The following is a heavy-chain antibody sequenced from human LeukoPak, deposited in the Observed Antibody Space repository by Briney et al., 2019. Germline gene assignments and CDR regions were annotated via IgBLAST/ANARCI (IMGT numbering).Heavy chain of an antibody. Sequence: SETLSLTCTVTGGSISSSSYYWGWIRQPPGKALEWIGSIYYSGSTYYNPFRKSRVTISVDPSKNQFSLKLSSVTAADTAVYYCASIPYYDSTGYVDYWGQGTLVTVSP. J-gene: IGHJ4*02. CDR1: GGSISSSSYY. V-gene: IGHV4-39*01. CDR2: IYYSGST. D-gene: IGHD3-22*01. CDR3: ASIPYYDSTGYVDY.